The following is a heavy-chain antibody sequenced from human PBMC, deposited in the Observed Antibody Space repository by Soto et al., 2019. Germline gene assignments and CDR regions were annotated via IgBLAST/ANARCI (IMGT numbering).Heavy chain of an antibody. J-gene: IGHJ4*02. CDR1: GGSFSGYY. V-gene: IGHV4-34*01. CDR2: INHSGST. D-gene: IGHD3-9*01. Sequence: SETLSLTCAVYGGSFSGYYWSWIRQPPGKGLEWIGEINHSGSTNYNPSLKSRVTISVDTSKNQFSLKLSSVTAADTAVYYCARGMVPYFDWAMGYWGQGTLVTVSS. CDR3: ARGMVPYFDWAMGY.